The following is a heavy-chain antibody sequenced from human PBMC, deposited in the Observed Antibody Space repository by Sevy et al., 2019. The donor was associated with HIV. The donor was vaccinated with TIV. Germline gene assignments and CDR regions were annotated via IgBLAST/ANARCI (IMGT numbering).Heavy chain of an antibody. D-gene: IGHD1-1*01. J-gene: IGHJ3*02. V-gene: IGHV3-9*01. Sequence: GGSLRLSCAASGFTFDDYGMHWVRQAPGKGLEWVSGISWNSGNIAYADSVKGRFTISRDNAKNSRYLQMNSLRPEDTALYYCAKAPSTALIGAFDIWGQGTMVTVSS. CDR1: GFTFDDYG. CDR2: ISWNSGNI. CDR3: AKAPSTALIGAFDI.